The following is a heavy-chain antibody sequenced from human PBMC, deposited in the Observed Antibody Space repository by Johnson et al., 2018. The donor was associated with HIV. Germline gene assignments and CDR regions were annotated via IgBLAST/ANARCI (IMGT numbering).Heavy chain of an antibody. J-gene: IGHJ3*02. V-gene: IGHV3-30*14. CDR2: ISYDGSNK. Sequence: QVQLVESGGGVVQPGGSLRLSCAASGFTFSNYAMHWVRQAPGKGLEWVTLISYDGSNKYYADSVKGRFTISRDNSKNTLYLQMNSLKAEDTAVYYCARALARGQWLPNGYIWGQGTLVTVSS. CDR3: ARALARGQWLPNGYI. D-gene: IGHD6-19*01. CDR1: GFTFSNYA.